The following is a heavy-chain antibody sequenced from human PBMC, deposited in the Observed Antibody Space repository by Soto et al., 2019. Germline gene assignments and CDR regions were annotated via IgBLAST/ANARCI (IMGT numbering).Heavy chain of an antibody. CDR2: DNTRDYRT. CDR1: GFPLSNYA. J-gene: IGHJ4*01. V-gene: IGHV3-23*05. CDR3: SSWRVVYYYVNY. D-gene: IGHD2-8*02. Sequence: PGGSLRLSCAVSGFPLSNYAMTWVRHSPRKGLEWVASDNTRDYRTFYADSVEGRFTISRDNRKNMLYLQLTSLTVDDTGVYYCSSWRVVYYYVNYWGHGALVTVSS.